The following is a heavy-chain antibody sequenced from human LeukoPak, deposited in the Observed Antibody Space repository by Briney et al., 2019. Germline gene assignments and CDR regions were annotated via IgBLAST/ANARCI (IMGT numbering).Heavy chain of an antibody. V-gene: IGHV4-59*01. J-gene: IGHJ6*03. CDR1: GGSISSYY. D-gene: IGHD3-22*01. CDR2: IYYSGST. CDR3: TRGSIAYYYMDV. Sequence: SETLSLTCTVSGGSISSYYWSWIRQPPGKGLEWIGNIYYSGSTNYNPSLKSRVTISVDTSKNQFSLKLRSVTAADTAVYYCTRGSIAYYYMDVWGKGTTVTISS.